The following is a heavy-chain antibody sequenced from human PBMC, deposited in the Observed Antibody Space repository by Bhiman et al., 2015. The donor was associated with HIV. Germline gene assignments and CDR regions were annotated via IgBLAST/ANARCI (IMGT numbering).Heavy chain of an antibody. J-gene: IGHJ5*02. Sequence: EVQLVESGGGLVQPGRSLRLSCAASGFTFDDYAMHWVRQAPGKGLEWVSGINWNSGSIGYADSVKGRFTISRDNAKNSLYLQMNSLRAEDTAVYYCARGSSSSLSAERFDPWGQGTLVTVSS. CDR2: INWNSGSI. D-gene: IGHD6-6*01. CDR1: GFTFDDYA. V-gene: IGHV3-9*01. CDR3: ARGSSSSLSAERFDP.